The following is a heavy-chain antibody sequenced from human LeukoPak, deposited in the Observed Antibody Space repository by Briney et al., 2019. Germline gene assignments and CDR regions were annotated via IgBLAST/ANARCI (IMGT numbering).Heavy chain of an antibody. CDR3: ARGDYYDSSGFES. V-gene: IGHV4-59*11. CDR1: GGSISSHY. J-gene: IGHJ4*02. Sequence: SETLSLTCTVSGGSISSHYWSWIRQPPGKGLEWIGFINYSGSTTYNPSLKSRVTISVGTSKNQFSLKLSSVTAADTAVYYCARGDYYDSSGFESWGQGTLVTVSS. CDR2: INYSGST. D-gene: IGHD3-22*01.